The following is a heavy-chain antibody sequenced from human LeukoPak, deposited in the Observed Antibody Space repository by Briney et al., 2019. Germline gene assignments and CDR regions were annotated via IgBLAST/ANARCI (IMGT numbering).Heavy chain of an antibody. CDR2: MNPNSGDT. CDR3: ARDGSGSYYDRGWFDP. J-gene: IGHJ5*02. V-gene: IGHV1-8*01. Sequence: ASVKVSYKASAYTFTSYNINWVRQATGQGLEWMGWMNPNSGDTGYAQKFQGRVTMTRNTSISTAYMELSSLTSEDTAVYYCARDGSGSYYDRGWFDPWGQGTLVTLSS. D-gene: IGHD3-10*01. CDR1: AYTFTSYN.